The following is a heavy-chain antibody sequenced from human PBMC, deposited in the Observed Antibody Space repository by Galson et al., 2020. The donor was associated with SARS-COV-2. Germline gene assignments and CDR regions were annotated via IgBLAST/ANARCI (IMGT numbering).Heavy chain of an antibody. CDR1: GFTFSSYD. D-gene: IGHD6-13*01. CDR3: ARAAYSSSWYYYYGMDV. CDR2: IGTAGDT. J-gene: IGHJ6*02. V-gene: IGHV3-13*01. Sequence: GGSLRLSCAASGFTFSSYDMHWVRQATGKGLEWVSAIGTAGDTYYPGSVKGRFTIPRENAKNSLYLQMNSLRAGDTAVYYCARAAYSSSWYYYYGMDVWGQGTTVTVSS.